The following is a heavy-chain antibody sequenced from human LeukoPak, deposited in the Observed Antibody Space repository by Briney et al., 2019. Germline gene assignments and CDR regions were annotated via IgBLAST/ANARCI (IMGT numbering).Heavy chain of an antibody. CDR1: GFTFSSYW. Sequence: GGSLRLSCAASGFTFSSYWMSWVRQAPGKGLEWVANIKQGGSEKYYVDSVKGRFTISRDNAKNSLYLQMNSLRAEDTAVYYCAGYGSGSYYPFDYWGQGTLVTVSS. D-gene: IGHD3-10*01. CDR3: AGYGSGSYYPFDY. V-gene: IGHV3-7*01. J-gene: IGHJ4*02. CDR2: IKQGGSEK.